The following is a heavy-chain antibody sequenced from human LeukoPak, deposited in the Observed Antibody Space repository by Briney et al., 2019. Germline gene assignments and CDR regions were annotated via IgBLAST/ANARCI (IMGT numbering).Heavy chain of an antibody. V-gene: IGHV1-8*01. J-gene: IGHJ3*02. CDR1: GYTFTSYD. CDR2: MNPNSGNT. D-gene: IGHD6-13*01. CDR3: ARGYSSSWLSAGREDAFDI. Sequence: GASVNVSCKASGYTFTSYDINWVRQATGQGLEWMGLMNPNSGNTGYAQKFQGRVTMTRNTSISTAYMELSSLRPEDTAVYYCARGYSSSWLSAGREDAFDIWGQGTMVTVSS.